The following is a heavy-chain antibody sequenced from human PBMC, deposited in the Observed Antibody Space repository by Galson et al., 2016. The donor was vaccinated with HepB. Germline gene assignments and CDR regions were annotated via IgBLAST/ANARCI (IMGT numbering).Heavy chain of an antibody. CDR1: GFTVDNYA. Sequence: SLRLSCAASGFTVDNYAMHWVRQAPGKGLEWVSLITFNGGTTDYADSVQGRFTISKDNANRSLYLQMNSLRPEVTAVYYCAKDRGISYPLFGLDVWGRGTTVIVS. CDR2: ITFNGGTT. V-gene: IGHV3-9*01. CDR3: AKDRGISYPLFGLDV. D-gene: IGHD2-21*01. J-gene: IGHJ6*02.